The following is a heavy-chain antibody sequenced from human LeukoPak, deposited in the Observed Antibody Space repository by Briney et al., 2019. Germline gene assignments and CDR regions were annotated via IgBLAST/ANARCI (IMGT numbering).Heavy chain of an antibody. Sequence: GGSLRLSCAASGFTFSSYWMHWVRQAPGKGLCWLSCINSDGTDTHYADSVKGRFTISRDNAKNTLYLQMNSLRAEDTAVYYCAIPYSGSFYSYWGQGILVTVSS. CDR2: INSDGTDT. V-gene: IGHV3-74*01. D-gene: IGHD1-26*01. CDR3: AIPYSGSFYSY. J-gene: IGHJ4*02. CDR1: GFTFSSYW.